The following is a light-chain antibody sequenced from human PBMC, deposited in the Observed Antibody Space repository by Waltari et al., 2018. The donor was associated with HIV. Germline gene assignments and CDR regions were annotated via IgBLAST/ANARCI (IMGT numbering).Light chain of an antibody. CDR3: SVWDDSLAGWM. J-gene: IGLJ3*02. V-gene: IGLV1-47*01. Sequence: SVLTQPPAASGTPGQRGTISCSGSHPNIGRNNVQCYQQPLGAAPKLLISLNDQRPSGVPDRFSGSKSRTSASLVISGLRSEDEADYFCSVWDDSLAGWMFGGGTRLTVL. CDR1: HPNIGRNN. CDR2: LND.